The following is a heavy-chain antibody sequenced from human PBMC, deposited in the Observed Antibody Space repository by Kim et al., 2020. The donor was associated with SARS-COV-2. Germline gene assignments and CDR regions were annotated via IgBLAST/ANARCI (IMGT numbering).Heavy chain of an antibody. CDR2: IYYSGST. J-gene: IGHJ4*02. CDR3: ARDRVSGWLDY. Sequence: SETLSLTCTVSGGSVSSGSYYWSWIRQPPGKGLEWIGYIYYSGSTNYNPSLKSRVTISVDTSKNQFSLKLSSVTAADTAVYYCARDRVSGWLDYWGQGTLVTVSS. V-gene: IGHV4-61*01. CDR1: GGSVSSGSYY. D-gene: IGHD6-19*01.